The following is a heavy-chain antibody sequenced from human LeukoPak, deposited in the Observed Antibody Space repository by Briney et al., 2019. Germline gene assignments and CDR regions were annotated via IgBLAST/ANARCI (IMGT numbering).Heavy chain of an antibody. CDR3: AREAVSDILTGYYPYYYYGMDV. J-gene: IGHJ6*02. CDR1: GFTFSSYG. V-gene: IGHV3-33*01. D-gene: IGHD3-9*01. Sequence: PGGSLRLSCAASGFTFSSYGMHWVRQAPGKGLEGVAVIWYDGSNKYYADSVKGRFTISRDNSKNTLYLQMNSLRAEDTAVYYCAREAVSDILTGYYPYYYYGMDVWGQGTTVTVSS. CDR2: IWYDGSNK.